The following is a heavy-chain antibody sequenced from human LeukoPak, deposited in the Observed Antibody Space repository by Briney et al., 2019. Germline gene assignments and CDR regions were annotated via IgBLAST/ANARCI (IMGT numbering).Heavy chain of an antibody. V-gene: IGHV3-11*04. D-gene: IGHD3-22*01. Sequence: GGSLRLSCAASGFTFSDYYMSWIRQAPGKGLEWVSYISSSGSTIYYADSVKGRFTISRDNAKNSLYLQMNSLRAEDTAVYYCARTASFYYDTTNYWGQGTLVTVSS. CDR3: ARTASFYYDTTNY. CDR2: ISSSGSTI. J-gene: IGHJ4*02. CDR1: GFTFSDYY.